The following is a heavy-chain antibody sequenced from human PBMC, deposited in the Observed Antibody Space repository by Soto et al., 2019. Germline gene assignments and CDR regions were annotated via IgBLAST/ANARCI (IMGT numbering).Heavy chain of an antibody. V-gene: IGHV2-5*02. Sequence: QITLKESGPTLVKPTQTLTLTCTFSGFSLSTSGVGVGWIRQPPGKALEWLALIYWDDDKRYSPSLKSRLTITKDTSKTQVVLTMTNMDPVDTATYYCAHSLITFGGVIAPFGYWGQGTLVTVSS. CDR3: AHSLITFGGVIAPFGY. D-gene: IGHD3-16*02. CDR1: GFSLSTSGVG. J-gene: IGHJ4*02. CDR2: IYWDDDK.